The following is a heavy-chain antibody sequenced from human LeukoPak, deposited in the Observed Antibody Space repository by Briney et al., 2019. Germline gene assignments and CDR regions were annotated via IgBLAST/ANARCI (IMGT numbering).Heavy chain of an antibody. CDR3: ATTCPGYCSSTSTRRYYYYGMDV. CDR2: INAGNGNT. V-gene: IGHV1-3*01. CDR1: GYTFTSYD. J-gene: IGHJ6*02. D-gene: IGHD2-2*01. Sequence: ASVKVSCKASGYTFTSYDINWVRQATGQRLEWMGWINAGNGNTKYSQKFQGRVTITRDTSASTAYMELSSLRSEDTAVYYCATTCPGYCSSTSTRRYYYYGMDVWGQGTMVTVSS.